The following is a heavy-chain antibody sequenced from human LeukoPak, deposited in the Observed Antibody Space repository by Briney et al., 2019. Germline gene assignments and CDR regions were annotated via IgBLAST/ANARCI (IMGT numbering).Heavy chain of an antibody. CDR1: GGSISSYY. V-gene: IGHV4-4*07. J-gene: IGHJ4*02. D-gene: IGHD3-10*01. CDR2: IYASGNT. Sequence: SETLSLTCTVSGGSISSYYWSWIRQPAGKGLEWIGRIYASGNTNYNPSLKSRVTMSVDTSKNLFALKLSSVTAADTAVYYCARIPWGGELLGGDYWGQGTLVTVSS. CDR3: ARIPWGGELLGGDY.